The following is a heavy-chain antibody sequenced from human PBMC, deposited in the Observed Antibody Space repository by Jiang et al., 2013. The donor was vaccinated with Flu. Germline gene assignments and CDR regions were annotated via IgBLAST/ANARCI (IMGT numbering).Heavy chain of an antibody. V-gene: IGHV4-31*03. Sequence: GSGLVKPSQTLSLTCTVSGGSISSGGYYWSWIRQHPGKGLEWIGYIYYSGSTYYNPSLKSRVTISVDTSKNQFSLKLSSVTAADTAVYYCARAFDSSGYYYERGPYYFDYWGQGTLVTVSS. CDR3: ARAFDSSGYYYERGPYYFDY. CDR2: IYYSGST. CDR1: GGSISSGGYY. J-gene: IGHJ4*02. D-gene: IGHD3-22*01.